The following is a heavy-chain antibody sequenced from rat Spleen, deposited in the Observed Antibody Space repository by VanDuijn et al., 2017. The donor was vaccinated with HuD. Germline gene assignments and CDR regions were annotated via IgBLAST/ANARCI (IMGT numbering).Heavy chain of an antibody. CDR1: GFSFSKYG. D-gene: IGHD1-4*01. V-gene: IGHV5S14*01. J-gene: IGHJ2*01. Sequence: EVQLVESGGGLVQPGRSLKLSCAASGFSFSKYGMAWVRQTPTKGLEWVASISTGGGRTYYRDSVRGRFTLSRDNAENTQYLQMDSLRSADTATYYCVSPIGTGYNYPFDYWGQGVMVTVSS. CDR3: VSPIGTGYNYPFDY. CDR2: ISTGGGRT.